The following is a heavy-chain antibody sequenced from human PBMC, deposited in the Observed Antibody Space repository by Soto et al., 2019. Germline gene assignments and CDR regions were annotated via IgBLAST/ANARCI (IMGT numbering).Heavy chain of an antibody. Sequence: QVQLVESGGGVVQPGGSLRLSCAASGFTFRSYDMHWVRQAPGRGREWMGVISFDGIKRYYADSVKGRFTISRDSSKNRLYLQMNSLRPEDTAVYYCAKPIVAAGYYGMDVWGQGTTVTVSS. D-gene: IGHD6-13*01. V-gene: IGHV3-30*18. J-gene: IGHJ6*02. CDR3: AKPIVAAGYYGMDV. CDR2: ISFDGIKR. CDR1: GFTFRSYD.